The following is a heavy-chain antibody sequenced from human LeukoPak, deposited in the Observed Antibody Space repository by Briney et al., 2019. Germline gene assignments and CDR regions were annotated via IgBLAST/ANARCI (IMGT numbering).Heavy chain of an antibody. CDR2: IYTSGST. D-gene: IGHD5-18*01. CDR3: ARGQYSYGYFYFDY. J-gene: IGHJ4*02. CDR1: GGSINSATYY. Sequence: SETLSLTCTVSGGSINSATYYWTWIRQPAGKGLEWIGRIYTSGSTNYNPSLKSRVTISVDTSKNQFSLKLSSVTAADTAVYYCARGQYSYGYFYFDYWGQGTLVTVPS. V-gene: IGHV4-61*02.